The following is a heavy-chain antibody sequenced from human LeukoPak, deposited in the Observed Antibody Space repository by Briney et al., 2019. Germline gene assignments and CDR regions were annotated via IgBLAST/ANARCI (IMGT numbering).Heavy chain of an antibody. Sequence: GGSLRLSCAASGFTFSSYWMSWVRQAPGKGLEWVANIKQDGSEKYYVDSVKGRFTISRDNAKSSLYLQMNSLRAEDTAVYYCARASVLRFLEFDYWGQGTLVTVSS. CDR1: GFTFSSYW. V-gene: IGHV3-7*04. J-gene: IGHJ4*02. D-gene: IGHD3-3*01. CDR3: ARASVLRFLEFDY. CDR2: IKQDGSEK.